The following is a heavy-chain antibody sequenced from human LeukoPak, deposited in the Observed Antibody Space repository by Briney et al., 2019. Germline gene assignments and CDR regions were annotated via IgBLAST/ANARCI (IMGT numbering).Heavy chain of an antibody. J-gene: IGHJ4*02. Sequence: ASVKVSCKASGYTLTGYYMHWVRQAPGQGLAWMGWINPNSGGTNYAQKFQGRVTMTRDTSISTAYMELSRLRSDDTGVYYCARVHYDILTGYYFFDYWGQGTLVTVSS. V-gene: IGHV1-2*02. CDR2: INPNSGGT. CDR1: GYTLTGYY. D-gene: IGHD3-9*01. CDR3: ARVHYDILTGYYFFDY.